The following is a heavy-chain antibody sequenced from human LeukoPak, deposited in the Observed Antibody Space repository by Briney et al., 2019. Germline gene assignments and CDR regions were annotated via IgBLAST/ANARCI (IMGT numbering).Heavy chain of an antibody. D-gene: IGHD3-22*01. V-gene: IGHV1-69*04. J-gene: IGHJ4*02. CDR2: IIPILGIA. Sequence: ASVKVSCKASGGTFSSYAISWVRQAPGQGLEWMGRIIPILGIANYAQKFQGRVTITADKSTSTAYMELSSLRSEDTAVYYCARDRGYTYYYDSSGSVGYYFDYWGQGTLVTVSS. CDR3: ARDRGYTYYYDSSGSVGYYFDY. CDR1: GGTFSSYA.